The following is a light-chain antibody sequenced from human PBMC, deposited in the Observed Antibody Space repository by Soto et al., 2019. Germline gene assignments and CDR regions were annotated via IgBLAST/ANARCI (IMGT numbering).Light chain of an antibody. CDR1: QSVSSTY. CDR3: QQYTYSPQWT. J-gene: IGKJ1*01. V-gene: IGKV3-20*01. CDR2: GAS. Sequence: EIVLTQSPGTQSLSPGERATLSCRASQSVSSTYSAWYQQKLGQAPRLLIYGASSRATGIPDRFSGSGSGTDFTLTISRLEPEDLAVYYCQQYTYSPQWTFGQGTKVEVK.